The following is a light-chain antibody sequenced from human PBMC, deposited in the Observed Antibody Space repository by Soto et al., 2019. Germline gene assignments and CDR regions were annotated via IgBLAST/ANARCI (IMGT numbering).Light chain of an antibody. V-gene: IGLV3-1*01. J-gene: IGLJ2*01. CDR2: QNN. CDR3: QAWDSSTVV. CDR1: KLGNRY. Sequence: SYELTQPPSVSVSPGQTGSITCSGDKLGNRYASWYQHRPGQSPVLVIYQNNKRPPGIPERFAGSNSGNTATLTITGTQAMDEADYYCQAWDSSTVVLGGGTKLTVL.